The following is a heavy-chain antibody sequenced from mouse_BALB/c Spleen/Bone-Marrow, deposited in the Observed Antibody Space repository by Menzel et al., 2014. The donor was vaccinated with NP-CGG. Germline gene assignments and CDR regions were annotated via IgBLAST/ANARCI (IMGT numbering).Heavy chain of an antibody. CDR2: IDPANGNT. Sequence: VQLQQSGAELVKPGASVKLSCTASGFNIKDTYMHWVKQRPEQGLEWMGRIDPANGNTKYDPKFQGKATITADTSSNTAYLQLSSLTSEDTAVYYCARYSYGFYFDYWGQGTTLTVSS. J-gene: IGHJ2*01. V-gene: IGHV14-3*02. CDR3: ARYSYGFYFDY. CDR1: GFNIKDTY. D-gene: IGHD1-1*01.